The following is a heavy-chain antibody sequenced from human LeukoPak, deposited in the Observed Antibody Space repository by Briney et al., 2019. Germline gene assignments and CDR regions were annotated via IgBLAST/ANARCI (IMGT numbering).Heavy chain of an antibody. Sequence: TSSETLSLTCTVSGGSISSYYWSWIRQPPGKGLEWIGYIYSSGSTNYNPSLESRLTISVDASKNQFSLKLTSVTAADTAVYYCARAYYYGSGSYGLDYWGQGTLVTVSS. V-gene: IGHV4-59*01. CDR2: IYSSGST. CDR3: ARAYYYGSGSYGLDY. J-gene: IGHJ4*02. CDR1: GGSISSYY. D-gene: IGHD3-10*01.